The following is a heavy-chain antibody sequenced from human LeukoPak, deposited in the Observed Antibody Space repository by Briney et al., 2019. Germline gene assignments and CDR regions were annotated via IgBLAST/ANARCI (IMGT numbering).Heavy chain of an antibody. CDR3: ARGPMWLRSTYFDY. CDR1: GYTFTGYY. J-gene: IGHJ4*02. V-gene: IGHV1-2*02. Sequence: ASVKVSCTASGYTFTGYYMHWVRQAPGQGLEWMGWINPNSGGTNYAQKFQGRVTMTRDTSISTAYMELSRLRSDDTAVYYCARGPMWLRSTYFDYWGQGTLVTVSS. D-gene: IGHD5-12*01. CDR2: INPNSGGT.